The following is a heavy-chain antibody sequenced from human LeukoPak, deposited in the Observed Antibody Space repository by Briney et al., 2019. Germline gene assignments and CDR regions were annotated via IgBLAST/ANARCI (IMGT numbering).Heavy chain of an antibody. CDR3: AKDNRYCGGDCYLFDY. CDR2: ISGSGGST. CDR1: GFTFSSYA. Sequence: PGGSLRLSCAASGFTFSSYAMSWVRQAPGKGLEWVSAISGSGGSTYYADSVKGRFTISRDNSKNTLYLQLNSLRAEDTAVYYCAKDNRYCGGDCYLFDYWGQGTLVTVSS. V-gene: IGHV3-23*01. D-gene: IGHD2-21*02. J-gene: IGHJ4*02.